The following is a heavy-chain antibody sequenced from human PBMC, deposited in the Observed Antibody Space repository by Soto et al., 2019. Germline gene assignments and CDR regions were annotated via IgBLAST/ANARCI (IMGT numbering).Heavy chain of an antibody. J-gene: IGHJ6*02. CDR2: IRSKAYGGTT. CDR3: TRDGPPYCGGDCRGPYYYGMDV. CDR1: GFTFGDYA. V-gene: IGHV3-49*04. D-gene: IGHD2-21*02. Sequence: PGGSLRLSCTASGFTFGDYAMSWVRQAPGKGLEWVGFIRSKAYGGTTEYAASVKGRFTISRDDSKSIAYLQMNSLKTEDTAVYYCTRDGPPYCGGDCRGPYYYGMDVWGQGTTVTVSS.